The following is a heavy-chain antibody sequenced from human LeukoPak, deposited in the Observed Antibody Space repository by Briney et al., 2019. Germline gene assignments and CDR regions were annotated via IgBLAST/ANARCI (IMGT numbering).Heavy chain of an antibody. V-gene: IGHV3-23*01. CDR1: GFTFSSYD. CDR2: ISGSGLTT. CDR3: AKRANEYMHDVFDM. D-gene: IGHD2/OR15-2a*01. J-gene: IGHJ3*02. Sequence: GESLRLSCAASGFTFSSYDMSWVRQAPGKGLEWFSLISGSGLTTYYADSVKGRFTISRDNFKNTLYLQMNSLRAEDTAVYYCAKRANEYMHDVFDMWGQGTMVTVSS.